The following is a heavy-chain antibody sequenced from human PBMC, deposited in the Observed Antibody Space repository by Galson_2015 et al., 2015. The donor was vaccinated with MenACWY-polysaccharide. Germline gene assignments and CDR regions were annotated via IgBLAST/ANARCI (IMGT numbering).Heavy chain of an antibody. CDR2: IQYDAVYK. CDR3: AREGSRIVFHAFDT. CDR1: TVTFRGSG. J-gene: IGHJ3*02. Sequence: SLRLSCAASTVTFRGSGMHWARQAPGKGLEWVAVIQYDAVYKQYLDSVKGRFSVSRDNSKSTLYLEMNNLRAEDTALYYCAREGSRIVFHAFDTWGQGTMVIVSS. V-gene: IGHV3-33*01. D-gene: IGHD3-10*02.